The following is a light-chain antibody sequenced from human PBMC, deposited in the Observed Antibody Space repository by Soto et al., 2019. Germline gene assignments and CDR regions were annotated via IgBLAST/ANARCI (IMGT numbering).Light chain of an antibody. CDR2: GAS. J-gene: IGKJ1*01. CDR3: QQYKNWPRT. CDR1: QSVSSN. V-gene: IGKV3-15*01. Sequence: ETVMTQSAATLSVSPGERATLSCRASQSVSSNLAWYQQKPGQAPRLLIYGASTRVTGVPVRFSGSGSGTEFTLTISSLQSEAVAIYYCQQYKNWPRTFGQGTKVEIK.